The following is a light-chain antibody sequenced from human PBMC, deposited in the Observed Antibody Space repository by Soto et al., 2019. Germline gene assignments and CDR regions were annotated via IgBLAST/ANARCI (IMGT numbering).Light chain of an antibody. CDR2: YDS. CDR3: QVWDSSSDHVV. Sequence: SYELTQPPSVSVAPGKTARIPCGGNNIGSKSVHWDQQKPGQAPVLVIYYDSDRPSGIPERFSGSNSGNTATLTIGRVDAGDEADYYCQVWDSSSDHVVFGGGTKLTVL. J-gene: IGLJ2*01. V-gene: IGLV3-21*04. CDR1: NIGSKS.